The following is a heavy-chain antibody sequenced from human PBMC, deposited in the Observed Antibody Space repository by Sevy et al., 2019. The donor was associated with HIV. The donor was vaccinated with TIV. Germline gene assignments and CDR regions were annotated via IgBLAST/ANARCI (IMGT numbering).Heavy chain of an antibody. CDR2: IYYSGST. J-gene: IGHJ4*02. CDR3: AAGTQGAAYFDY. V-gene: IGHV4-31*03. D-gene: IGHD1-26*01. Sequence: SETLSLTCTVSGGSISSGGYYWSWIRQHPGKGLEWIGYIYYSGSTYYNPSLKSRVTISEDTSKNQFSLKLSSVTAADTAVYYCAAGTQGAAYFDYWGQGTLVTVSS. CDR1: GGSISSGGYY.